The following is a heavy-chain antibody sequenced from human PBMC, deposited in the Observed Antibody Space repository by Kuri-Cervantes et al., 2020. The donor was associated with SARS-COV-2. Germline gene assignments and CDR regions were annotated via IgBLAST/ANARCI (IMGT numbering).Heavy chain of an antibody. V-gene: IGHV3-30*02. D-gene: IGHD2-8*01. CDR1: GFTFSSYA. CDR3: AKDLMVTTSHYYYYYMDV. Sequence: GESLKISCAASGFTFSSYAMHWVRQAPGKGLEWVAFIRYDGSNKYYADSVKGRFTISRDNSKNTLYLQMNSLRAEDTAVYYCAKDLMVTTSHYYYYYMDVWGKGTTVTVSS. CDR2: IRYDGSNK. J-gene: IGHJ6*03.